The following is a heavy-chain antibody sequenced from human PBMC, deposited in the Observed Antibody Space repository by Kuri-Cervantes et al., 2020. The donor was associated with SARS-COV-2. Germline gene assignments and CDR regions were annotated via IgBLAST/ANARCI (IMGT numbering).Heavy chain of an antibody. V-gene: IGHV3-53*01. Sequence: GESLKISCAASGFSVRSNYMSWVRQAPGKELEWVSSIYSSGSTYYADSVKGRFTSSRENYKNTVYLQLNSLRVEDTAVYYCARSTVGFDSWGQGTLVTVSS. CDR3: ARSTVGFDS. CDR1: GFSVRSNY. D-gene: IGHD4-23*01. J-gene: IGHJ4*02. CDR2: IYSSGST.